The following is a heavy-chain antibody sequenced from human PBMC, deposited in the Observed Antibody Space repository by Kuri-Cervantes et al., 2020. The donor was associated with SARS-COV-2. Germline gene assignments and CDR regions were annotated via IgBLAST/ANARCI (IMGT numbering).Heavy chain of an antibody. CDR2: INTNTGNP. CDR1: GYTFTSYA. D-gene: IGHD6-13*01. V-gene: IGHV7-4-1*02. CDR3: ARNSDSGSWYSISHYGMDV. Sequence: ASVKDSCKASGYTFTSYAMNWGRRAPGQGLGWMGWINTNTGNPTYAQGFTGRFFFSLDTSVSTAYLQISSLKGEDTAVYYCARNSDSGSWYSISHYGMDVWGQGTTVTVSS. J-gene: IGHJ6*02.